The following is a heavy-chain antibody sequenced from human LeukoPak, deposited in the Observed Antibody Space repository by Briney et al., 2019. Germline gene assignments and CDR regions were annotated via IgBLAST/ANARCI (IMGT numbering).Heavy chain of an antibody. CDR3: AKDGGASSPYAFDI. J-gene: IGHJ3*02. V-gene: IGHV3-30*18. Sequence: PGGSLRLSCAGSGFSLTSFDMHWVRQAPGKGLEGVAVIAYDGDNQYYSDSVKGRFTISRDKSKNTVYLQINSLRVEDTAVYSCAKDGGASSPYAFDIWGQGTMVSVSS. CDR2: IAYDGDNQ. D-gene: IGHD2-15*01. CDR1: GFSLTSFD.